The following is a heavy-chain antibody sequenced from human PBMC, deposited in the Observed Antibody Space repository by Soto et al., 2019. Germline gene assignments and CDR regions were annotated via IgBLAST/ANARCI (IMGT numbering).Heavy chain of an antibody. V-gene: IGHV1-69*12. CDR1: GGTFSSYA. Sequence: QVQLVQSGAEVKKPGSSVKVSCKASGGTFSSYAISWVRQAPGQGLAWMGGNIPIFGTANYAQKFQGRVTITADASTSTAYMELSSLRSDDTAVYYCAGRRDLVLVPAEVWGQGTLVTVSS. J-gene: IGHJ1*01. CDR2: NIPIFGTA. D-gene: IGHD2-2*01. CDR3: AGRRDLVLVPAEV.